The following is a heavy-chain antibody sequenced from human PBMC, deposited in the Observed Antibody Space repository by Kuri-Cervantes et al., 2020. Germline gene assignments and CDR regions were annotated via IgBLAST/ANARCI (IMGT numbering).Heavy chain of an antibody. CDR3: ARGYYDSSGYYYPYYYYGMDA. J-gene: IGHJ6*02. D-gene: IGHD3-22*01. V-gene: IGHV1-18*04. CDR2: ISAYNGNT. CDR1: GYTFTGYY. Sequence: ASVKVSCKASGYTFTGYYMHWVRQAPGQGLEWMGWISAYNGNTNYAQKLQGRVTMTTDTSTSTAYMELRSLRSDDTAVYYCARGYYDSSGYYYPYYYYGMDAWGQGTTVTVSS.